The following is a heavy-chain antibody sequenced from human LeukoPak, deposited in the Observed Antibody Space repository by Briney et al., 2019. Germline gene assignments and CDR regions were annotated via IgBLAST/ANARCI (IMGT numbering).Heavy chain of an antibody. D-gene: IGHD2-2*01. J-gene: IGHJ4*02. CDR2: INHSGGT. CDR3: AREFWASSWVFDY. V-gene: IGHV4-34*01. CDR1: GGSFTGYY. Sequence: SETLSLTCAVYGGSFTGYYWSWIRQSPGKGLEWIAEINHSGGTQCNPSLKSRVTILVDTSKNQFSLKMSSVTAADTGVYYCAREFWASSWVFDYWGQGTQVTVSS.